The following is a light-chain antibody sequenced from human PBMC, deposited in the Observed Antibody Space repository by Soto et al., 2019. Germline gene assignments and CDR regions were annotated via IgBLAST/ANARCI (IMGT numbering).Light chain of an antibody. V-gene: IGKV3-11*01. J-gene: IGKJ4*01. CDR2: DAS. CDR3: QQRSNWTPAVLT. CDR1: QSVSRD. Sequence: EIVLTQSPATLSLSPGDRATLSCRASQSVSRDLAWYQQKPGQAPRLLIYDASNRATAIPARFSGSGSGTAVTLTIISLEPEDFAVYYCQQRSNWTPAVLTFGGGTKVEIK.